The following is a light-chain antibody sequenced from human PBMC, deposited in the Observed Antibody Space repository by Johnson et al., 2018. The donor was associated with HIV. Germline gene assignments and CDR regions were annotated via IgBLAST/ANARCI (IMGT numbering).Light chain of an antibody. J-gene: IGLJ1*01. CDR1: SCDIANNY. CDR3: GTWDSRLSAGHV. V-gene: IGLV1-51*01. Sequence: QSLLTQPPSVSAAPGQKVTISCSGSSCDIANNYVSWHQHLPGTAPKLLIYDNDKRPSGIPDRISGSKSGTSATLGIPGLQTGDEADYYCGTWDSRLSAGHVFGTGTKFIVL. CDR2: DND.